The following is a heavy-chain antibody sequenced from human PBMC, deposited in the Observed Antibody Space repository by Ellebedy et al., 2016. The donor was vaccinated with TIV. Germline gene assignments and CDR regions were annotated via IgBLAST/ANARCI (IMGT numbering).Heavy chain of an antibody. Sequence: MPSETLSLTCTVSASSISSGYFWGWIRQPPGKGREWIGSIHHSGTNYYNPSLKSRLTISVDTSKNQFSLNLSSVTAIDTAVYYCARGRWLQPYFDSWGQGTLVTVSS. J-gene: IGHJ4*02. CDR1: ASSISSGYF. CDR2: IHHSGTN. CDR3: ARGRWLQPYFDS. D-gene: IGHD5-24*01. V-gene: IGHV4-38-2*02.